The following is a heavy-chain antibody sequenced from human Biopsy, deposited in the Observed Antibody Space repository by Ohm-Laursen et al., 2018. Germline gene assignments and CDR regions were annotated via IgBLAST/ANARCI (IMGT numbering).Heavy chain of an antibody. V-gene: IGHV4-4*09. CDR1: GVSITAYY. CDR2: IHHSGST. CDR3: ARMDCSGGSCHYYSYGMDV. J-gene: IGHJ6*02. Sequence: PGTLSLTCTVSGVSITAYYWSWIRQPPGKGLECIGNIHHSGSTNYNPSLKSRLTISVDTSKNQFSLKLSSVTAADPAVYYCARMDCSGGSCHYYSYGMDVWGQGTTVTVSS. D-gene: IGHD2-15*01.